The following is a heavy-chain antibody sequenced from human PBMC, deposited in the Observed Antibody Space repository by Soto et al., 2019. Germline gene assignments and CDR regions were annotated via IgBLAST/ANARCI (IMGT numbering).Heavy chain of an antibody. CDR2: IRSKANSYAT. Sequence: EVQLVESGGGLVQPGGSLKLSCAASGFTFSGSAMHWVRQASGKGLEWVGRIRSKANSYATAYAASVKGRFTISRDESKNTAYLQMNSLKTEDTAVYYCTRQWELLFDYWGQGTLVTVSS. CDR3: TRQWELLFDY. V-gene: IGHV3-73*01. D-gene: IGHD1-26*01. CDR1: GFTFSGSA. J-gene: IGHJ4*02.